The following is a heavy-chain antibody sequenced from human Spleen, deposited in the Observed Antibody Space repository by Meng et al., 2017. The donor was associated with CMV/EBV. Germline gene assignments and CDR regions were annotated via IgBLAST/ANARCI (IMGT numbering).Heavy chain of an antibody. D-gene: IGHD5-18*01. CDR1: GFTFSSYW. Sequence: GESLKISCAASGFTFSSYWMHWVRQAPGKGLVWVSRINGDGSHTNYADSVKGRFIISRDNAKNTLYLQMSSLGAEDTAIYYCVRDRINTDMVTSLGYWGQGTLVTVSS. V-gene: IGHV3-74*01. CDR2: INGDGSHT. CDR3: VRDRINTDMVTSLGY. J-gene: IGHJ4*02.